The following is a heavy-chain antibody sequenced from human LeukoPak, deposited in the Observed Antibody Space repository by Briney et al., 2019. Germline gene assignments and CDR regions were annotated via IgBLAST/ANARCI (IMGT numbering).Heavy chain of an antibody. CDR3: ASVSAMIVNFQH. J-gene: IGHJ1*01. V-gene: IGHV4-38-2*01. D-gene: IGHD3-22*01. CDR2: IYYSGST. Sequence: GSLRLSCAASGFTFDDYGMSWIRQPPGKGLEWIGSIYYSGSTYYNPSLKSRVTISVDTSKNQFSLKLSSVTAADTAVYYCASVSAMIVNFQHWGQGTLVTVSS. CDR1: GFTFDDYG.